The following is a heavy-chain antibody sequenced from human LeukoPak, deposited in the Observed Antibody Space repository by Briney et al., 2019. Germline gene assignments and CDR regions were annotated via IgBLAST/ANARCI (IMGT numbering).Heavy chain of an antibody. Sequence: SETLSLTCAVYGGSFSGYYWSWIRQPPGKGLEWIGEINHSGSTNYNPSLKSRVTISVDTSKNQFSLKLSSVTAADTAVYYCARADCSSTSCSNPADYWGQGTLVTVSS. CDR3: ARADCSSTSCSNPADY. D-gene: IGHD2-2*01. V-gene: IGHV4-34*01. CDR2: INHSGST. CDR1: GGSFSGYY. J-gene: IGHJ4*02.